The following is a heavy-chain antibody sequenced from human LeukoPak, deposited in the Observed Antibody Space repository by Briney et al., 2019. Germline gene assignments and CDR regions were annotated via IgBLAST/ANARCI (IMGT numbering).Heavy chain of an antibody. V-gene: IGHV3-9*01. CDR3: AKVYSYGLAAYFDY. Sequence: PGRSLRLSCAASGFTFDDYAMHWVRQAPGKGLEWVSGISWNSGSIGYADSVKGRFTISRDNAKNSLYLQMSSLRAEDTALYYCAKVYSYGLAAYFDYWGQGTLVTVSS. D-gene: IGHD5-18*01. J-gene: IGHJ4*02. CDR2: ISWNSGSI. CDR1: GFTFDDYA.